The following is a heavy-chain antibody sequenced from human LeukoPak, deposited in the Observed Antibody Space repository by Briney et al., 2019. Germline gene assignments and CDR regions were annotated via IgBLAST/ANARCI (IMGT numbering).Heavy chain of an antibody. CDR1: GFTFDDYG. CDR3: ARGSGYSSSWYAFDI. V-gene: IGHV3-20*04. CDR2: INWNGGST. D-gene: IGHD6-13*01. J-gene: IGHJ3*02. Sequence: PGGSLRLSCAASGFTFDDYGMSWVRQAPGKGLEWVSGINWNGGSTGYADSVKGRFTISRDNAKNSLYLQMNSLRAEDTALYYCARGSGYSSSWYAFDIWGQGTMVTVSS.